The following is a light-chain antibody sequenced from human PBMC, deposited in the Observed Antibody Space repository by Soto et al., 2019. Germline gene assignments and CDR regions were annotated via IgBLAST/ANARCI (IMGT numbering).Light chain of an antibody. Sequence: QSVLTQPPSASGTPGQRVTISCPGGSSNIGINTVNWYQQLPGTAPKVLIYTDNERPSGVPDRFSGSKSGTSASLAINGLQSGDEADYYCGAWDESLNVYVFGTGTKVTVL. CDR3: GAWDESLNVYV. CDR1: SSNIGINT. CDR2: TDN. V-gene: IGLV1-44*01. J-gene: IGLJ1*01.